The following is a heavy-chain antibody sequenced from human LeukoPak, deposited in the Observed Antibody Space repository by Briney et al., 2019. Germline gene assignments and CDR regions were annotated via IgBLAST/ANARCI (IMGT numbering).Heavy chain of an antibody. CDR1: GGSFSGYY. Sequence: PSETLSLTCAVYGGSFSGYYWSWIRQPPGKGLEWIGEINHSGSTNYNPSLKSRVTISVDTSKNQFSLKLSSATAADTAVYYCASGRGSFDPWGQGTLVTVSS. CDR2: INHSGST. J-gene: IGHJ5*02. V-gene: IGHV4-34*01. CDR3: ASGRGSFDP.